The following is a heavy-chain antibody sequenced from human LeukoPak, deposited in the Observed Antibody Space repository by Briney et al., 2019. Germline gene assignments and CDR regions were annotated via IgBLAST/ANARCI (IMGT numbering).Heavy chain of an antibody. CDR1: GFTFSSYA. Sequence: GGSLRLSCAASGFTFSSYAMSWVRQAPGKGLEWVSAISGSGGSTYYADSVKGRFTISRDNSKNTLYLQMNSLRAEDTAVYYCAKRIAAAGTVEWFDPWGQGTLVTVSS. V-gene: IGHV3-23*01. J-gene: IGHJ5*02. CDR3: AKRIAAAGTVEWFDP. D-gene: IGHD6-13*01. CDR2: ISGSGGST.